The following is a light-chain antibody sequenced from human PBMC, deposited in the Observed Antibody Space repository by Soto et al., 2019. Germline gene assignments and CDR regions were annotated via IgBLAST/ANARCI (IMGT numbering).Light chain of an antibody. J-gene: IGKJ1*01. V-gene: IGKV1-5*03. CDR1: QSINNY. Sequence: DIQMTQSPSTLSASVGDRVTITCRASQSINNYLAWYQQKPGKAPKLFIYKASTLEGGVPSRFSGSGSGTEFTLSISSLQPDDFATYFCQQYESFPRTFGQGTKVEIK. CDR2: KAS. CDR3: QQYESFPRT.